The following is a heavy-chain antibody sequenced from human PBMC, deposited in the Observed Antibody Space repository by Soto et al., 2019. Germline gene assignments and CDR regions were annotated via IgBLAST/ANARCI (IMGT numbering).Heavy chain of an antibody. J-gene: IGHJ4*02. Sequence: PGGSLRLSCSASGFTFSGYSMILVRQAPGKGLEWVSAISGSGGSTYYADSVKGRFTISRDNSKNTLYLQMNSLRAEDTAVYYCAKDGVRDGYNYPYHSYYFDYWGQGTLVTVSS. CDR1: GFTFSGYS. CDR2: ISGSGGST. CDR3: AKDGVRDGYNYPYHSYYFDY. V-gene: IGHV3-23*01. D-gene: IGHD5-12*01.